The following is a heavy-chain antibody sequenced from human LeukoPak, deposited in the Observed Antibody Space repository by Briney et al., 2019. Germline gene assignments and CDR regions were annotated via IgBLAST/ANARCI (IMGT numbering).Heavy chain of an antibody. CDR1: GFTFSTYA. CDR3: AKDKTVDTTMIIGH. J-gene: IGHJ4*02. D-gene: IGHD5-18*01. V-gene: IGHV3-23*01. Sequence: GGSLRLSCAASGFTFSTYAMSWVRQAPGKGLEWVSVINGRGGATAYAGSVRGRFSISRVSSKSKLYLQMSSLRAEDTAMYFCAKDKTVDTTMIIGHWGQGTLVSVSS. CDR2: INGRGGAT.